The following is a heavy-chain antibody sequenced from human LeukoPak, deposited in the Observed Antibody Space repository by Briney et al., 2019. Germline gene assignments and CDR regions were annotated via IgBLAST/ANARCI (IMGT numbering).Heavy chain of an antibody. CDR3: AREQQLIRGDY. J-gene: IGHJ4*02. CDR1: GYTFTSYS. D-gene: IGHD6-13*01. CDR2: ISAYNGNS. V-gene: IGHV1-18*01. Sequence: ASVKVSCKASGYTFTSYSINWVRRAPGQGLEWMGWISAYNGNSHYTQKFQGRVTMTTDTSTSTAYMELRSLRSDDTAVYYCAREQQLIRGDYWGQGTLVTVSS.